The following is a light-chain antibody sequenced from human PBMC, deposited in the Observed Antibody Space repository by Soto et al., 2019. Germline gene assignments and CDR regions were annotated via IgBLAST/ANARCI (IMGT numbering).Light chain of an antibody. V-gene: IGLV2-8*01. J-gene: IGLJ3*02. CDR2: EVN. CDR1: SSDIGAYNY. Sequence: QSVLTQPPSASGSPGQSVTISCTGTSSDIGAYNYVSWFQQHPGEAPKLIISEVNKRRSGVPDRISGSKSGNTASLTVSGLQAEDEADYYCTSYGGSDNLMFGGGTTLTVL. CDR3: TSYGGSDNLM.